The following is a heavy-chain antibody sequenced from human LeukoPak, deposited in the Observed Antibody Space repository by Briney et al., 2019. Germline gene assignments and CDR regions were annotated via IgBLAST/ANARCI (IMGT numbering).Heavy chain of an antibody. J-gene: IGHJ4*02. CDR3: ARRLYCSGGSCYSGGDY. D-gene: IGHD2-15*01. CDR2: ISTYNDNT. V-gene: IGHV1-18*01. CDR1: GYTFTSYG. Sequence: GASVTVSCKASGYTFTSYGISWVRQAPGQGLEWMGWISTYNDNTHYAQKLQGRVTMTTDTSMSTAYMELRSLRSDDTAIYYCARRLYCSGGSCYSGGDYWGQGTLVTVSS.